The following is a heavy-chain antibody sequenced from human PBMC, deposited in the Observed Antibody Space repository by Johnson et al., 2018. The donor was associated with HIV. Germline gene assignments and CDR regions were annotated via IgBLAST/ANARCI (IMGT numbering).Heavy chain of an antibody. D-gene: IGHD6-13*01. CDR2: IKSKTDGGTT. CDR1: GITFSNAW. CDR3: AKELAADGVDAFDI. Sequence: VQLVESGGGVVQPGRSLRLSCAASGITFSNAWMSWVRQAPGKGLEWVGRIKSKTDGGTTDYAAPVKGRFTISRDNSKNTLYLQMNSLRVEDTAVYYCAKELAADGVDAFDIWGQGTMVTVS. V-gene: IGHV3-15*01. J-gene: IGHJ3*02.